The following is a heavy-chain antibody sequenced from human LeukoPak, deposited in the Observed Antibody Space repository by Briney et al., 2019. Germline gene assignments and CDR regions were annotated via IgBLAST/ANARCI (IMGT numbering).Heavy chain of an antibody. Sequence: GRSLRLSCAASGFPFSSYDMNWFRQAPGEGLKWVSSISSTSSYIYYADSVKGRFTISRDNVKNSLYLQLNSLRAEDTAVYYCARREGFDLWGRGTLVTVSS. J-gene: IGHJ2*01. V-gene: IGHV3-21*01. CDR3: ARREGFDL. CDR2: ISSTSSYI. CDR1: GFPFSSYD.